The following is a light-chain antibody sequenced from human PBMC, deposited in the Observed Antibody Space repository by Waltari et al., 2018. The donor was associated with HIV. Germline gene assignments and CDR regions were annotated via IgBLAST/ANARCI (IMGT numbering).Light chain of an antibody. CDR1: RSDVGGDHY. Sequence: QSALTHPASVSGSLGQSITISCTGTRSDVGGDHYVSWYQQHPGKAPNLMIYEVNNRPSGVSNRFSGSKSGNTASLTISGLQAEDEADYYCSSFTSSSTWVFGGGTKLTVL. CDR2: EVN. CDR3: SSFTSSSTWV. V-gene: IGLV2-14*01. J-gene: IGLJ3*02.